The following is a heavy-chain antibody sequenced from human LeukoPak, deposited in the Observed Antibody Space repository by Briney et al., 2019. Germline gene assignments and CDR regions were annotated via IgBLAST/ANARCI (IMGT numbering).Heavy chain of an antibody. CDR1: GFTFSSYS. J-gene: IGHJ5*02. CDR2: ISSSSSYI. V-gene: IGHV3-21*01. CDR3: ARWYSSSWYWFNP. Sequence: PGRSLRLSCAASGFTFSSYSMNWVRQAPGKGLEWVSSISSSSSYIYYADSVKGRFTISRDNAKNSLYLQMNSLRAEDTAVYYCARWYSSSWYWFNPWGQGTLVTVSS. D-gene: IGHD6-13*01.